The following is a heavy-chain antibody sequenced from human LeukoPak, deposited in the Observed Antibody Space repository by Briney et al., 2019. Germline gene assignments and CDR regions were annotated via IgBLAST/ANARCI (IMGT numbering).Heavy chain of an antibody. V-gene: IGHV3-30-3*01. J-gene: IGHJ6*02. CDR1: GFTFNDYA. D-gene: IGHD5-18*01. CDR3: ARGVGYNYGLYYQYGMDV. Sequence: PGGSLRLSCAASGFTFNDYAMYWVRQTPGKGLEWVTLISYDGYDKSYADSVRGRFTISRDNSKNTLYLQMDSLRSEDTAVYYCARGVGYNYGLYYQYGMDVWGQGTTVTVSS. CDR2: ISYDGYDK.